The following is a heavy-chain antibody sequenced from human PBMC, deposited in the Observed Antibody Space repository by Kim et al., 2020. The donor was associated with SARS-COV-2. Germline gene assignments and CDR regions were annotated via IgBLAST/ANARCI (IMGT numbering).Heavy chain of an antibody. CDR3: ARSFYLLSDY. J-gene: IGHJ4*02. V-gene: IGHV4-39*01. CDR1: GGSISSSSYY. CDR2: IYYSGST. Sequence: SETLSLTCTVSGGSISSSSYYWGWIRQPPGKGLEWIGSIYYSGSTYYNPSLKSRVTISVDTSKNQFSLKLSSVTAADTAVYYCARSFYLLSDYWGQGTLVTVSS. D-gene: IGHD3-16*01.